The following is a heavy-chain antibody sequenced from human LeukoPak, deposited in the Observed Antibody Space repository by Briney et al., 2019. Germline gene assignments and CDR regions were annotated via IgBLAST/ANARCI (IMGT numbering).Heavy chain of an antibody. CDR2: ISAYNGNT. D-gene: IGHD3-16*02. CDR3: AREMITFGGVIVRAFDI. V-gene: IGHV1-18*01. J-gene: IGHJ3*02. Sequence: ASVKVSCKASGYTFTSYGISWVRQAPGQGLEWMGWISAYNGNTNYAQKLQGRVTMTTDTSTSTAYMELRSLRSDDTAVYYCAREMITFGGVIVRAFDIWGQGTVVTVSS. CDR1: GYTFTSYG.